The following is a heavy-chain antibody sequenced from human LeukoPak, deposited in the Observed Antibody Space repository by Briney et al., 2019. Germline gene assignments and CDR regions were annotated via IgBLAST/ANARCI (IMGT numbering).Heavy chain of an antibody. CDR3: ARDWGELLDY. CDR1: GFTFSNYW. Sequence: GGSLRLSCAASGFTFSNYWMSWVRQAPGKGLEWVANIKVDGSEKYYLDSVKGRFTISRDNAKNSVYLQMNSLRAEDTAVYYCARDWGELLDYWGQGTLVTVSS. V-gene: IGHV3-7*01. D-gene: IGHD1-26*01. CDR2: IKVDGSEK. J-gene: IGHJ4*02.